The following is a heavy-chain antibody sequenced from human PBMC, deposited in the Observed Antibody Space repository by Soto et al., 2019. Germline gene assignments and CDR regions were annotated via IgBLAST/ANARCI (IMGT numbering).Heavy chain of an antibody. J-gene: IGHJ3*02. V-gene: IGHV3-30*18. D-gene: IGHD2-21*02. CDR1: GFTFSSYW. CDR2: ISYDGSNK. CDR3: ANLVVTAIPDAFDI. Sequence: GGSLRLSCAAPGFTFSSYWMHWVRQAPGKGLEWVAVISYDGSNKYYADSVKGRFTISRDNSKNTLYLQMNSLRAEDTAVYYCANLVVTAIPDAFDIWGQGTMVTVSS.